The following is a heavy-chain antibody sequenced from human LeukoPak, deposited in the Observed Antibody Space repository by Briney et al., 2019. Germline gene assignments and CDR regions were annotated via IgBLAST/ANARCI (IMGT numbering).Heavy chain of an antibody. J-gene: IGHJ6*02. CDR3: AKDIAMVRGVRDYYYGLDV. Sequence: GGSLRLSCAASGFTFSTYVMTWVRQVPGKGLEWVSEISGSGGSTYYEDSVKGRFTISRDNSKNMLFLQMNSLRAEDTAVYYCAKDIAMVRGVRDYYYGLDVWGQGTPVTVSS. CDR1: GFTFSTYV. CDR2: ISGSGGST. D-gene: IGHD3-10*01. V-gene: IGHV3-23*01.